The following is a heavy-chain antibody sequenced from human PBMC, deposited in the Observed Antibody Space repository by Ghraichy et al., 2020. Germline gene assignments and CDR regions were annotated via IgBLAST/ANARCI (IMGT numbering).Heavy chain of an antibody. CDR1: GFTFSSQW. D-gene: IGHD3-10*02. Sequence: GGSLRLSCAASGFTFSSQWMTWVRQAPGKGLEWVANIKEDGSAKNYVASVKGRFTISRDNAKNSLYLQMNSLRAEDTALYYCARDRYASVNVDWGQGTLVTVSS. CDR3: ARDRYASVNVD. J-gene: IGHJ4*02. V-gene: IGHV3-7*01. CDR2: IKEDGSAK.